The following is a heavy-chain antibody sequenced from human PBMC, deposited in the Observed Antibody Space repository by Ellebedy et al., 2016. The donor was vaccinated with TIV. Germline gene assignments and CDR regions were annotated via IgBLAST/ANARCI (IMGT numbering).Heavy chain of an antibody. D-gene: IGHD4-17*01. Sequence: GESLKISCAASGFTFNSYAMSWVRQAPGKGLEGVSAISGSGGNTYYADSLKGRFTISRDNYKNTPYLQMNSLRAEDTALYYCVKEGGNGDHPTTFDCWGHGTLVTVSS. CDR1: GFTFNSYA. CDR2: ISGSGGNT. J-gene: IGHJ4*01. CDR3: VKEGGNGDHPTTFDC. V-gene: IGHV3-23*01.